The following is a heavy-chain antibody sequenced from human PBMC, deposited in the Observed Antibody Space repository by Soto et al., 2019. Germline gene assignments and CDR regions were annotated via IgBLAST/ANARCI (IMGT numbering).Heavy chain of an antibody. CDR2: ISGSGGST. J-gene: IGHJ6*02. V-gene: IGHV3-23*01. CDR1: GFTFSSYA. Sequence: GGSLRLSCAASGFTFSSYAMSWVRQAPGKGLEWVSAISGSGGSTYYADSVKGRFTISRDNSKNTLYLQMNSLRAEDTAVYYCAKDLGPYKGYGMDVWGQGTTVTVSS. D-gene: IGHD1-20*01. CDR3: AKDLGPYKGYGMDV.